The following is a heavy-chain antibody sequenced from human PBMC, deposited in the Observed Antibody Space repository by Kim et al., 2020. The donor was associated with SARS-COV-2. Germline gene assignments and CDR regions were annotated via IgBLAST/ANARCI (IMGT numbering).Heavy chain of an antibody. D-gene: IGHD4-4*01. V-gene: IGHV3-9*01. Sequence: GGSLRLSCAASGFTFDDYAMHWVRQAPGKGLEWVSGISWNSGSIGYADSVKGRFTISRDNAKNSLYLQMNRLRAEDTALYYCAKDQGPSKQNGFDPWGQGTLVTVSS. CDR3: AKDQGPSKQNGFDP. CDR2: ISWNSGSI. J-gene: IGHJ5*02. CDR1: GFTFDDYA.